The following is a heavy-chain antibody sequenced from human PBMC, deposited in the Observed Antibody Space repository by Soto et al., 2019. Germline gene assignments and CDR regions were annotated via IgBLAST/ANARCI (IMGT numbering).Heavy chain of an antibody. CDR1: GFTFSSYG. V-gene: IGHV3-30*03. CDR3: ARDEGYYDFWSAYFNY. J-gene: IGHJ4*02. D-gene: IGHD3-3*01. Sequence: GGSLRLSCAASGFTFSSYGMHWVRQAPGKGLEWVAVISYDGSNKYYADSVKGRLTISRDNSKNTMYLQMNSLRAEDTAVYFCARDEGYYDFWSAYFNYWGQGTLVTVSS. CDR2: ISYDGSNK.